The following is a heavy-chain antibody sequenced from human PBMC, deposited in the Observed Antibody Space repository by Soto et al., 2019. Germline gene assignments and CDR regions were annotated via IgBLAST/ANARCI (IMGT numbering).Heavy chain of an antibody. D-gene: IGHD2-21*01. J-gene: IGHJ5*02. CDR2: TYYSGST. V-gene: IGHV4-39*01. CDR3: ARGIGSPSWFDP. CDR1: GDSISSSIYY. Sequence: SETLSLTCTVSGDSISSSIYYWGWIRQPPGKGLEWIGSTYYSGSTHYNPSLKSRVTISVDTSKNQLSLKLSSVTAADTAVYYCARGIGSPSWFDPWGQGTLVTVSS.